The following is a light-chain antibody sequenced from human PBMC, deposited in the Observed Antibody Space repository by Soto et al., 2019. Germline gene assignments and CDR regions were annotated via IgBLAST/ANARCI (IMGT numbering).Light chain of an antibody. CDR2: GAS. CDR3: QQYGSSRWT. CDR1: QSVRSSY. J-gene: IGKJ1*01. V-gene: IGKV3-20*01. Sequence: EIVLTQSPGTLSLSPGERATLSCRASQSVRSSYLAWYQQNRGQAPRLPIYGASSRAPGIPDRFGGSGSGTDFTLTISRLEPEDFAVYYCQQYGSSRWTFGQVTKVEIK.